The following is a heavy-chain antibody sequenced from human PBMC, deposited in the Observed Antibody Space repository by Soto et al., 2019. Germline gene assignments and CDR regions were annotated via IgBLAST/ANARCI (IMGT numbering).Heavy chain of an antibody. CDR1: GGSISSGGYS. V-gene: IGHV4-30-2*01. Sequence: SETLSLTCAVSGGSISSGGYSWSWIRQPPGKGLEWIGYIYHSGSTYYNPSLKSRVTISVDRSKNQFSLKLSSVTAADTAVYYCARVSSPWGQGTLGTVSS. CDR2: IYHSGST. CDR3: ARVSSP. J-gene: IGHJ5*02.